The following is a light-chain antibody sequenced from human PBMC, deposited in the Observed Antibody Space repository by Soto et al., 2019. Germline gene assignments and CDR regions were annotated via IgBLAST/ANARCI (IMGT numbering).Light chain of an antibody. CDR1: ISNIGSNT. J-gene: IGLJ7*01. V-gene: IGLV1-44*01. CDR3: ATWDDSLNGYV. CDR2: INN. Sequence: QSVLTQPPSASGTPGQRVTISCSGSISNIGSNTVNWYQHLPGTAPRLLIYINNQRPSGVPDRFSASKSGTSASLAISGLQSEDEADYFCATWDDSLNGYVFGVGTQLTVL.